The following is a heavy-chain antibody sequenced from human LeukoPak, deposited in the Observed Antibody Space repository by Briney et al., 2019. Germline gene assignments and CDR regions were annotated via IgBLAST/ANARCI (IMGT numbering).Heavy chain of an antibody. CDR2: IIPIFGTA. CDR1: GGTFSSYA. J-gene: IGHJ6*02. D-gene: IGHD5-12*01. CDR3: ARDVDSGYEKYYYYYGMDV. V-gene: IGHV1-69*05. Sequence: LVKASCKASGGTFSSYAISWVRQAPGQGLEWMGGIIPIFGTANYAQKFQGRVTMTTDTSTSTAYMELRSLRSDDTAVYYCARDVDSGYEKYYYYYGMDVWGQGTTVTVSS.